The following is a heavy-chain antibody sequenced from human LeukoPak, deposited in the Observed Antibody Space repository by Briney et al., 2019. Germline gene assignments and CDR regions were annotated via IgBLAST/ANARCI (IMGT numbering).Heavy chain of an antibody. J-gene: IGHJ6*02. Sequence: PSETLSLTCAVSGGSISSGGYSWSWIRQPPGKGLEWIGYIYHSGSTYYNPSLKSRVTISVDRSKNQFSLKLSSVTAADTAVYYCARVIGDSYYYYGMDVWGQGTTVTVSS. V-gene: IGHV4-30-2*01. D-gene: IGHD4-17*01. CDR3: ARVIGDSYYYYGMDV. CDR2: IYHSGST. CDR1: GGSISSGGYS.